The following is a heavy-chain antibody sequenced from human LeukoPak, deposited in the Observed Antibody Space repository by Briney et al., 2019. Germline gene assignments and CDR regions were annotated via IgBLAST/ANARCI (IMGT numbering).Heavy chain of an antibody. CDR2: INPNSGGT. Sequence: ASVKVSCKASGYTFTDYYMHWVRQAPGQGLEWMGWINPNSGGTNYAQKFQGRVTMTRDTSISTAYMDLSRLKSDDTALYYCARPLFPSAVINFDYWGQGTLVTVSP. CDR1: GYTFTDYY. V-gene: IGHV1-2*02. CDR3: ARPLFPSAVINFDY. D-gene: IGHD3-10*01. J-gene: IGHJ4*02.